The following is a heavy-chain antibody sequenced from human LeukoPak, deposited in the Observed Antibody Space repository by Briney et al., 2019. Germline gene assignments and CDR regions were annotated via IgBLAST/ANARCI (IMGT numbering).Heavy chain of an antibody. CDR2: IYSGGST. CDR3: ARGPSYYDFWSGYPSEDY. Sequence: PGGSLRLSCAASGFTVSSNYMSWVRQAPGKGLEWVSVIYSGGSTYYADSVKGRFTISRHNSKNTLYLQMNSLRAEDTAVYYCARGPSYYDFWSGYPSEDYWDQGTLVTVSS. CDR1: GFTVSSNY. V-gene: IGHV3-53*01. J-gene: IGHJ4*02. D-gene: IGHD3-3*01.